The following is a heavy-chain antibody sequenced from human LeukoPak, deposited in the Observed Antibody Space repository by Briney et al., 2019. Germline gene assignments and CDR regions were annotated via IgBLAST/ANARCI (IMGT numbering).Heavy chain of an antibody. CDR3: ARVGLLTGYYFFDY. J-gene: IGHJ4*02. CDR1: GYTFSSYG. V-gene: IGHV1-18*01. Sequence: ASVKVSCKTSGYTFSSYGITWVRQAPGQGLEWVGWIRGDNGDTNYAQKLQGRVTMTTDTSTNTAYMELRSLGSDETAVYYCARVGLLTGYYFFDYWGQGTLVTVSS. CDR2: IRGDNGDT. D-gene: IGHD3-9*01.